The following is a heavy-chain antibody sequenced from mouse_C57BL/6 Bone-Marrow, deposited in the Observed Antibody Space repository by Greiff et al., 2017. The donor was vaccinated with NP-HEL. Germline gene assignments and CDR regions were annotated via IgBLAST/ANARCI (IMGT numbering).Heavy chain of an antibody. CDR1: GYSITSGYY. V-gene: IGHV3-6*01. D-gene: IGHD1-1*01. J-gene: IGHJ4*01. CDR2: ISYDGSN. Sequence: ESGPGLVKPSQSLSLTCSVTGYSITSGYYWNWIRQFPGNKLEWMGYISYDGSNNYNPSLKNRISITRDTSKNQFFLKLNSVTTEDTATYYCARYANYYGSSYGTMDYWGQGTSVTVSS. CDR3: ARYANYYGSSYGTMDY.